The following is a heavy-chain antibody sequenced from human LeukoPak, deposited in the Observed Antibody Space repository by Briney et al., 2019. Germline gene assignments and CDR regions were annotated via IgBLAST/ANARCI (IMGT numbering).Heavy chain of an antibody. J-gene: IGHJ4*02. Sequence: PSETLSLTCTVSGGSISSSSYYWGWIRQPPGKGLEWIGNIYYSGSTYYNPSLKSRVTISVDPSKNQFSLKLSSVTAADTAVYYCAMGLHDSSGYYSPRFDYWGQGTLVTVSS. CDR1: GGSISSSSYY. CDR3: AMGLHDSSGYYSPRFDY. V-gene: IGHV4-39*07. CDR2: IYYSGST. D-gene: IGHD3-22*01.